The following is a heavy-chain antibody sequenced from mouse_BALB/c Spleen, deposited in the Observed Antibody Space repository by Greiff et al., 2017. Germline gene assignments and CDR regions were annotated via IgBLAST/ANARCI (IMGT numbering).Heavy chain of an antibody. CDR1: GFNIKDTY. Sequence: EVQLVESGAELVKPGASVKLSCTASGFNIKDTYMHWVKQRPEQGLEWIGRIDPANGNTKYDPKFQGKATITADTSSNTAYLQLSSLTSEDTAVYYCARYRYDAEGAMDYWGQGTSVTVSS. CDR3: ARYRYDAEGAMDY. CDR2: IDPANGNT. J-gene: IGHJ4*01. V-gene: IGHV14-3*02. D-gene: IGHD2-14*01.